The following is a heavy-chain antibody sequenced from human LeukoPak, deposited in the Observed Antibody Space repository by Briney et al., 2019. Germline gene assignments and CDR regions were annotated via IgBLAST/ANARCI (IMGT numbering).Heavy chain of an antibody. V-gene: IGHV4-59*01. CDR3: ARAPKTVTMVRGVIISAVDV. D-gene: IGHD3-10*01. J-gene: IGHJ6*04. CDR2: SYYSGRT. Sequence: SETLSLTCTVSGGSLSSYYWSWIRQPPGKGLEWIGYSYYSGRTNCNPSLKRRVTISVDTSKNQFYLKLSSVTAADTAVYYCARAPKTVTMVRGVIISAVDVWGKGTTVTVSS. CDR1: GGSLSSYY.